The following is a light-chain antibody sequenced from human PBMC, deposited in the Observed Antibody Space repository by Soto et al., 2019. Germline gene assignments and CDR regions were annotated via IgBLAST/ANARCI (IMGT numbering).Light chain of an antibody. Sequence: QSALTQPASVSGSPGQSITISCTGTSSDVGGYNYVSWYQQHPGKAPKLMIYDVSNRPSGVSNRFSGSKSGNTASLTISGLQAEDXAXXYCSSYTSXSTYVVFGGGTKLTVL. J-gene: IGLJ2*01. CDR3: SSYTSXSTYVV. CDR2: DVS. V-gene: IGLV2-14*01. CDR1: SSDVGGYNY.